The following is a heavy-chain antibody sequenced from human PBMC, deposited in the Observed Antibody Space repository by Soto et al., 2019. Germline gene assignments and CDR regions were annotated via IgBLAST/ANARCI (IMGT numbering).Heavy chain of an antibody. V-gene: IGHV3-30-3*01. J-gene: IGHJ6*02. CDR1: GFTFSSYA. D-gene: IGHD2-15*01. CDR3: AKVHRGCSGGSCHSIYYYYGMDV. Sequence: GGSLRLSCAASGFTFSSYAVHWVRQAPGKGLEWVAVISYDGSNKYYADSVKGRFTISRDNSKNTLYLQMNSLRAEDTAVYYCAKVHRGCSGGSCHSIYYYYGMDVWGQGTTVTSP. CDR2: ISYDGSNK.